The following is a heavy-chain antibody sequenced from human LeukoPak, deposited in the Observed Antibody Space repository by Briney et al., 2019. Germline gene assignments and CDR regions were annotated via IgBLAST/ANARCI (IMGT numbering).Heavy chain of an antibody. CDR2: ISSSGSTI. CDR1: GFTFSDYY. Sequence: GGSLRLSCAASGFTFSDYYMSWIRQAPGKGLEWVSYISSSGSTIYYADSVKGRFTISRDNAKNPLYLQMNSLRAEDTAVYYCARPPPYDSSGYYPSVDYWGQGTLVTVSS. CDR3: ARPPPYDSSGYYPSVDY. D-gene: IGHD3-22*01. V-gene: IGHV3-11*04. J-gene: IGHJ4*02.